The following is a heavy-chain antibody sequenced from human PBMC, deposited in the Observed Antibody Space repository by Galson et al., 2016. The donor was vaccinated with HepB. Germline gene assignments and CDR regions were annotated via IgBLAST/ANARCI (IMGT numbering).Heavy chain of an antibody. D-gene: IGHD2-15*01. CDR3: GSLLYDITATKTFNI. Sequence: SVKVSCKASGYTFTGYYMHWVRQAPGQGLEWMGWINPNRGDTNYAQKFQGRVTLTRDTSISTAYMELSRLRSDDTAVYYCGSLLYDITATKTFNIWGPGTMVTVSS. V-gene: IGHV1-2*02. CDR2: INPNRGDT. J-gene: IGHJ3*02. CDR1: GYTFTGYY.